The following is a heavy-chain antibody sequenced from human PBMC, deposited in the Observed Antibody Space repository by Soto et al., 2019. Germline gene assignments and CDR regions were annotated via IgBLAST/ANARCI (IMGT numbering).Heavy chain of an antibody. V-gene: IGHV4-30-4*01. D-gene: IGHD4-17*01. CDR3: ARDNYGDTYYFDY. Sequence: QVQLQESGPGLVKPSQTLSLTCTVSGGSISSGAYYWSWVRQPPGKGLEWIGYIYYSGSTYYNPSLKSRVTISVDTSKNQFSLKLSSVTATDTAVYYCARDNYGDTYYFDYWGQVTLVTVSS. J-gene: IGHJ4*02. CDR2: IYYSGST. CDR1: GGSISSGAYY.